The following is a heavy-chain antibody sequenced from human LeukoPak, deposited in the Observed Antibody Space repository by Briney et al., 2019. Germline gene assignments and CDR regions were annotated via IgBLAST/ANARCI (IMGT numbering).Heavy chain of an antibody. CDR2: IHFSGST. V-gene: IGHV4-4*07. CDR3: AREPTESTTAY. Sequence: SETLSLTCTVSRGSMSNYYCSWIRQSAGRGLEWIGRIHFSGSTNYNPSLKSRVTMSLDTSKKQVSLRLTSVIAADTAIYYCAREPTESTTAYWGQGALVTVSS. J-gene: IGHJ4*02. D-gene: IGHD4-11*01. CDR1: RGSMSNYY.